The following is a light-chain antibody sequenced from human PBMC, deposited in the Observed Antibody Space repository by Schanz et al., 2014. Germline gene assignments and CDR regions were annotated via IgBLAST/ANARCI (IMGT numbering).Light chain of an antibody. J-gene: IGKJ3*01. CDR3: HHYKDWPGA. Sequence: EIVLTQSPGTLSLSPGERATLSCRASQSVSSNDLAWYQQKPGQAPRLLICDASSRAPGIPDRFSGSGAETEFTLTINSLQAEDFGIYYCHHYKDWPGAFGPGTKMDIK. CDR2: DAS. CDR1: QSVSSND. V-gene: IGKV3D-20*02.